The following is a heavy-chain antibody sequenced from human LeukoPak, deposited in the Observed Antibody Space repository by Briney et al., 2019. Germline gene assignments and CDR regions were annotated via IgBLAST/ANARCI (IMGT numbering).Heavy chain of an antibody. Sequence: GGSLRLSCAASGFKFSTYSIHWVRQAPGKGLEFVSAISRDGGSTHYANSVKGRFTISRDNSKNTLYLQMNSLRAEDMAVYYCAKTQAAVGKAWFDPWGQGTLVTVSS. V-gene: IGHV3-64*01. CDR3: AKTQAAVGKAWFDP. CDR1: GFKFSTYS. D-gene: IGHD6-13*01. CDR2: ISRDGGST. J-gene: IGHJ5*02.